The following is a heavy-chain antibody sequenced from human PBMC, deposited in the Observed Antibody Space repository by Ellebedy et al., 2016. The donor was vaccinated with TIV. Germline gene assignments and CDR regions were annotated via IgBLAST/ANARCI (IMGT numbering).Heavy chain of an antibody. J-gene: IGHJ4*02. D-gene: IGHD5-18*01. CDR3: AKTGGYIYGLPDF. Sequence: GESLKISCAASGFTFNTYSMNWVRQAPGKGREWVSYIGSRTSKIYYADSVKGRFTISRDNSKNTVYLQMNSLRAEDTAVYYCAKTGGYIYGLPDFWGQGTLVTVSS. CDR1: GFTFNTYS. V-gene: IGHV3-48*01. CDR2: IGSRTSKI.